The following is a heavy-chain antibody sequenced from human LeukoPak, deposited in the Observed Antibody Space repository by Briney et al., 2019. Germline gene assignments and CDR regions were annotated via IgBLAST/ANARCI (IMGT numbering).Heavy chain of an antibody. V-gene: IGHV3-48*04. D-gene: IGHD2-21*01. J-gene: IGHJ3*02. CDR1: GFTFSSYS. Sequence: PGGSLRLSCAASGFTFSSYSMNWVRRAPGKGLEWVSYISSSSSATYYADSVKGRFTISRDNAKNSLYLQMNSLRAEDTAVYYCARSRPSSHIVVVVGASRVAFDIWGQGTMVTVSS. CDR2: ISSSSSAT. CDR3: ARSRPSSHIVVVVGASRVAFDI.